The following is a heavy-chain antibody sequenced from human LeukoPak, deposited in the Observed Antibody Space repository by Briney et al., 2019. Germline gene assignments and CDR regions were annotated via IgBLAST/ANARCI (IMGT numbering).Heavy chain of an antibody. J-gene: IGHJ5*02. CDR2: IHPNRGDA. V-gene: IGHV1-2*02. D-gene: IGHD2-2*01. CDR3: ARETSEAFET. CDR1: GYTFTDYY. Sequence: ASVRVSCKAFGYTFTDYYILWVRQAPGQGLEWMGWIHPNRGDANYGQKFQGRVTMTRDTSIATAYLELSSLTSDDTAVYYCARETSEAFETWGQGTLVTVSS.